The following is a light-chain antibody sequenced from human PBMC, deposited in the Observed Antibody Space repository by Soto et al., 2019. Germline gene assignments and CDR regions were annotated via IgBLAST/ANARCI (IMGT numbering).Light chain of an antibody. CDR1: QSILYSSNDKNY. J-gene: IGKJ2*01. CDR3: QQYFLTPYT. CDR2: WAS. Sequence: DIVMTQSPDSLAVSLGERATINCKANQSILYSSNDKNYLAWYQQKPGQPPALLIYWASSRASGVPDRFSGSGSGTDFALTTSALQAEDVAVDFCQQYFLTPYTFGQGTKLEI. V-gene: IGKV4-1*01.